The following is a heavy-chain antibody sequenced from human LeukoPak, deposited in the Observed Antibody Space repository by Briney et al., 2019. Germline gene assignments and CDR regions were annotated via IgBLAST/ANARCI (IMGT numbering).Heavy chain of an antibody. Sequence: ASVKVSCXASGYTFTSYGISWVRQAPGQGLEWMGWISAYNGNTNYAQKLQGRVTMTTDTFTSTAYMELRSLRSDDTAVYYCARGGLYSYGKGRWFDPWGQGTLVTVSS. CDR1: GYTFTSYG. D-gene: IGHD5-18*01. J-gene: IGHJ5*02. V-gene: IGHV1-18*01. CDR2: ISAYNGNT. CDR3: ARGGLYSYGKGRWFDP.